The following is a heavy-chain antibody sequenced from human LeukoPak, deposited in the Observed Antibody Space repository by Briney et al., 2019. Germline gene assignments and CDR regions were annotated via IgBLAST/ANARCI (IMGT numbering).Heavy chain of an antibody. J-gene: IGHJ4*02. Sequence: PGGSLRLSCAASGFTFSSYSMNWVRQAPGKGLEWVSSISSSSSYIYYADSVKGRFTISRDNAKNSLYLQVNSLRAEDTAVYYCARAAIAAAAYDYWGQGTLVTVSS. D-gene: IGHD6-13*01. CDR2: ISSSSSYI. V-gene: IGHV3-21*01. CDR1: GFTFSSYS. CDR3: ARAAIAAAAYDY.